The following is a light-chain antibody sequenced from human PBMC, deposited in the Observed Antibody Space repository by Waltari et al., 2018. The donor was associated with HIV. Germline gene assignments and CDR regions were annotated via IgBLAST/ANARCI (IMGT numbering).Light chain of an antibody. CDR1: SRDIGVYNY. V-gene: IGLV2-11*01. CDR3: CSYAGSNTFYV. J-gene: IGLJ1*01. CDR2: DVN. Sequence: QSALTQPRSLSGSPGQTVTISCRGTSRDIGVYNYVSCYQQPPAEAPQLIIYDVNKRPSGGPDRFSGSKSGNTASLTISGLQAEDEADYYCCSYAGSNTFYVFGTGTEVTVL.